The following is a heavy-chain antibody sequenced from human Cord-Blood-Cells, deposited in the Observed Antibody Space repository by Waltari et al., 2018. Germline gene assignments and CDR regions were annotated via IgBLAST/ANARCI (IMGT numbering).Heavy chain of an antibody. CDR1: GGSISSSNW. CDR3: ARVAGYCSGGSCYNWFDP. V-gene: IGHV4-4*02. J-gene: IGHJ5*02. CDR2: IYHSGST. D-gene: IGHD2-15*01. Sequence: QVQLQESGPGLVKPSGTLSLTCAVSGGSISSSNWWSWVRQPPGKGLGWIGEIYHSGSTNYHPSLKSGVSSSVDKSKSQGSLKLSSVTAADTAVYYCARVAGYCSGGSCYNWFDPWGQGTLVTVSS.